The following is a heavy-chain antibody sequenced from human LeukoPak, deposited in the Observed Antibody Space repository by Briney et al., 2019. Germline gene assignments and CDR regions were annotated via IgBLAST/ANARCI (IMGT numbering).Heavy chain of an antibody. J-gene: IGHJ4*02. V-gene: IGHV3-23*01. Sequence: PGGSLRLSCVFSGFTFSSYVMSRVRPAPGKGLEWVSSLSGSGGSTYYADSVKGRFTISRDNSKNTLYLQMNSLKVEDTAVYYCAKDPHTGYCFAYWGQGTLVTVSS. CDR3: AKDPHTGYCFAY. CDR1: GFTFSSYV. CDR2: LSGSGGST. D-gene: IGHD1-14*01.